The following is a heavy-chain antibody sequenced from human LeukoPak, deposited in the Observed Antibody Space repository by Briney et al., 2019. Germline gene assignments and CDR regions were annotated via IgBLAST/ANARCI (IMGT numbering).Heavy chain of an antibody. Sequence: TGGSLRLSCAASGFTVSSNYMSWVRQAPGKGLEWVSVIYSGGSTYYADSVKGRFTISRDNSKNTLYLQMNSLRAEDTAVYYCARGLHSSRPDAFDIWGQGTMVTVSS. V-gene: IGHV3-53*01. CDR1: GFTVSSNY. D-gene: IGHD6-13*01. CDR2: IYSGGST. CDR3: ARGLHSSRPDAFDI. J-gene: IGHJ3*02.